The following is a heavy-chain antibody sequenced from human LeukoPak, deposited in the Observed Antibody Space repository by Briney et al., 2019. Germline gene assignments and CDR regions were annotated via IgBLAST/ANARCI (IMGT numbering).Heavy chain of an antibody. V-gene: IGHV3-33*08. J-gene: IGHJ6*02. D-gene: IGHD3-10*01. CDR2: IWYDGSNK. CDR3: ARYGSGSYYYYYGMDV. Sequence: PGGSLRLSCAASGFTFSSYGMHWVRQAPGKGLEWVAVIWYDGSNKYYADSVKGRFTISRDNAKKSLYLQMNSLRAEDTAVYYCARYGSGSYYYYYGMDVWGQGTTVTVSS. CDR1: GFTFSSYG.